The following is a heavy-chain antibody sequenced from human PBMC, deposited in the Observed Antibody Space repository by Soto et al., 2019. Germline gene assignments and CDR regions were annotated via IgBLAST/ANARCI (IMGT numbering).Heavy chain of an antibody. D-gene: IGHD6-13*01. Sequence: GXSXKVSFKATGYTXNSYGSRLVRQAPGQGLEWIGWISAYNGNTNYAQKLQGRFTITTYTSTSTAYMELRSLRYDDTAVYYCARGWIQQQLVGDDAFDIWGQGTMVTVSS. CDR1: GYTXNSYG. CDR3: ARGWIQQQLVGDDAFDI. V-gene: IGHV1-18*04. CDR2: ISAYNGNT. J-gene: IGHJ3*02.